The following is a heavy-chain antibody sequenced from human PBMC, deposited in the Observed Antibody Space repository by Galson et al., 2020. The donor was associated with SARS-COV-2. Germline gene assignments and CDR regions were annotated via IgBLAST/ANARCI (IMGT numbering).Heavy chain of an antibody. CDR3: ARYLLKYGPPYYGMDV. CDR1: GYTFTSYG. D-gene: IGHD3-10*01. J-gene: IGHJ6*02. Sequence: ASVKVSCKASGYTFTSYGISWVRQAPGQGLEWMGWISAYNGNTNYAQKLQGRVTMTTDTSTSTAYMELRSLRSDDTAVYYCARYLLKYGPPYYGMDVWGQGTTVTVSS. CDR2: ISAYNGNT. V-gene: IGHV1-18*04.